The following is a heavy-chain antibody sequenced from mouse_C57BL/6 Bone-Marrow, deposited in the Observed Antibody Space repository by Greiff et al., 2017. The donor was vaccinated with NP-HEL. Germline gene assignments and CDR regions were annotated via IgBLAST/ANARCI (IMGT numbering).Heavy chain of an antibody. V-gene: IGHV7-3*01. CDR3: ARSGRIYYGYYGAWFAY. CDR2: IRNKANGYTT. J-gene: IGHJ3*01. CDR1: GFTFTDYY. D-gene: IGHD2-1*01. Sequence: EVKLEESGGGLVQPGGSLSLSCAASGFTFTDYYMSWVRQPPGKALEWLGFIRNKANGYTTEYSASVKGRFTISRDNSQSILYLQMNALRAEDSATYYCARSGRIYYGYYGAWFAYWGQGTLVTVSA.